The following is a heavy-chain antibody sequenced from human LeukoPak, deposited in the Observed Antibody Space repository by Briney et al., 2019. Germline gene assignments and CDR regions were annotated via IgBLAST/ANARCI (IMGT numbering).Heavy chain of an antibody. CDR2: ISYDGSNK. V-gene: IGHV3-30*04. Sequence: GGSLRLSCAASGFTFSSYAMHWVRQAPGKGLEWEAVISYDGSNKYYADSVKGRFTISRDNSKNTLYLQMNSLRAEDTAVYYCARGIRYYDSTVYYGMDVWGQGTTVTVS. D-gene: IGHD3-22*01. CDR3: ARGIRYYDSTVYYGMDV. J-gene: IGHJ6*02. CDR1: GFTFSSYA.